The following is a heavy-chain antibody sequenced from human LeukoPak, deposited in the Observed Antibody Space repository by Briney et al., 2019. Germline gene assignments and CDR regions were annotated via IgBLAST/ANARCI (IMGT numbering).Heavy chain of an antibody. CDR2: VSISSGTI. Sequence: GGSLRLSCAASGFTFTGHNMNWVRQAPWKGLEGVSFVSISSGTIYYADSVKGRFSISRDNAKSSLDLQMNSLRAEDTAVYYCARAMSTFGGVRNYFDSWGQGTLVTVSS. CDR1: GFTFTGHN. D-gene: IGHD3-16*01. J-gene: IGHJ4*02. CDR3: ARAMSTFGGVRNYFDS. V-gene: IGHV3-48*04.